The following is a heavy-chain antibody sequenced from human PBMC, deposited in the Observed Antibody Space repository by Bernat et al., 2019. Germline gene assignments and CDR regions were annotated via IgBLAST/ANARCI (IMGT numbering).Heavy chain of an antibody. V-gene: IGHV3-20*04. Sequence: EVQLVESGGGVVRPGGSLRLSCAASGFTFDDYGMSWVRQAPGKGLEWVSGINWNGGRTGYADSGKGRFTISRDNAKNSLYLQMNSLRAEDTALYYCAGAPNYYGSGSFSWFDPWGQGTLVTVSS. J-gene: IGHJ5*02. D-gene: IGHD3-10*01. CDR1: GFTFDDYG. CDR2: INWNGGRT. CDR3: AGAPNYYGSGSFSWFDP.